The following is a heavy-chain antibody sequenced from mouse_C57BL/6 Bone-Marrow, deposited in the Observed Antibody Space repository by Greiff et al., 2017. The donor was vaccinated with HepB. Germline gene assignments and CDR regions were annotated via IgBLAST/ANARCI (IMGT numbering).Heavy chain of an antibody. CDR3: ARRGVLLRGYFDV. CDR2: INPYNGGT. CDR1: GYTFTDYY. Sequence: VQLQQSGPVLVKPGASVKMSCKASGYTFTDYYMNWVKQSHGKSLEWIGVINPYNGGTSYNQKFKGKATLTVDKSSSTAYMELNSLTSEDSAVYYCARRGVLLRGYFDVWGTGTTVTVSS. D-gene: IGHD1-1*01. V-gene: IGHV1-19*01. J-gene: IGHJ1*03.